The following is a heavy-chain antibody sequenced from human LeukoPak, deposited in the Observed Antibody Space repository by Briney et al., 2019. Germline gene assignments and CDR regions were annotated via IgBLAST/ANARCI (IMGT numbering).Heavy chain of an antibody. Sequence: PGGSLRLSCAASGFTFSSYGMHWVRQAPGKGLEWVAVIWYDGSNKYYADSVKGRFTISRDNSKNTLYLQMNSLRAEDTAVYYCARGLSIAGSYFDYWGQGTLVTVSS. CDR3: ARGLSIAGSYFDY. D-gene: IGHD6-6*01. CDR2: IWYDGSNK. J-gene: IGHJ4*02. CDR1: GFTFSSYG. V-gene: IGHV3-33*01.